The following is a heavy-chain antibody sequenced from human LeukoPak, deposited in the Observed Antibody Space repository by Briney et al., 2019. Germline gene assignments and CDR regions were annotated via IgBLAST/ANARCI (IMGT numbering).Heavy chain of an antibody. V-gene: IGHV4-61*02. Sequence: SETLSLTCTVSGGSMNSSSNYWNWIRQPAGKGLEWIGRIYSSGTTTYNPSLKGRVTISLDTSKNQFSLKLTSVTAADTAVYYCARIFCSGGNCYHFDYWGQGTLVTVSS. D-gene: IGHD2-15*01. CDR3: ARIFCSGGNCYHFDY. CDR2: IYSSGTT. J-gene: IGHJ4*02. CDR1: GGSMNSSSNY.